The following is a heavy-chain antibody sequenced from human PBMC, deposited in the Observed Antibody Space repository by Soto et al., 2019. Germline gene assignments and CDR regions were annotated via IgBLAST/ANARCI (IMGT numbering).Heavy chain of an antibody. V-gene: IGHV4-4*07. D-gene: IGHD3-16*01. CDR2: IYTSETT. J-gene: IGHJ4*02. Sequence: LETLPLTCNVSGGSMSSYFWGWIRQPAGKGLEWIGRIYTSETTNYNPSLKSRVTMSVDTSKNQFSLKVNSVTAADTAVYYCARESAAATYRPLDYWGPGTLVTVSS. CDR1: GGSMSSYF. CDR3: ARESAAATYRPLDY.